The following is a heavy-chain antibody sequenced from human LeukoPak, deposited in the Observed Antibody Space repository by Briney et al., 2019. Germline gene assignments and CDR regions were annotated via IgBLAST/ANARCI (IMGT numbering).Heavy chain of an antibody. CDR1: GGSISSYY. J-gene: IGHJ4*02. V-gene: IGHV4-38-2*02. CDR3: ARVYYDSSGYPYYFDY. Sequence: PSETLSLTCTASGGSISSYYWGWIRQPPGKGLEWIGSIYHSGSTYYNPSLKSRVTISVDTSKNQFSLKLSSVTAADTAVYYCARVYYDSSGYPYYFDYWGQGTLVTVSS. D-gene: IGHD3-22*01. CDR2: IYHSGST.